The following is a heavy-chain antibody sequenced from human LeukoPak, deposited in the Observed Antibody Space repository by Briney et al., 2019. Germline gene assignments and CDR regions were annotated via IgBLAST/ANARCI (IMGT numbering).Heavy chain of an antibody. Sequence: GGSLRLSCAASGFTFSSYSMNWVRQAPGKGLEWFSSISSSSSYIYYADSVKGRFTISRDNSKNTLFLQMNSLRPEDTAVYHCAKVALFSGYYPPFDYWGQGTLVTVSS. CDR1: GFTFSSYS. D-gene: IGHD3-22*01. CDR3: AKVALFSGYYPPFDY. J-gene: IGHJ4*02. V-gene: IGHV3-21*01. CDR2: ISSSSSYI.